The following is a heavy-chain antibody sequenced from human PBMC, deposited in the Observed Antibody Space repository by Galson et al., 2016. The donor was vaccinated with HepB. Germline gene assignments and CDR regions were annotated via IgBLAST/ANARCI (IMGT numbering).Heavy chain of an antibody. Sequence: SVKVSCKASGYTFTTYDISWVRQAPGQGLEWMGWISPYSGNTNYAQKFQGRVTMSTDTSTSTAYMELRSLRSDDTAVYYCAKKEGVAARNHYFSYHGMDVLGRRTTVTVSS. CDR3: AKKEGVAARNHYFSYHGMDV. CDR2: ISPYSGNT. V-gene: IGHV1-18*01. J-gene: IGHJ6*02. D-gene: IGHD6-6*01. CDR1: GYTFTTYD.